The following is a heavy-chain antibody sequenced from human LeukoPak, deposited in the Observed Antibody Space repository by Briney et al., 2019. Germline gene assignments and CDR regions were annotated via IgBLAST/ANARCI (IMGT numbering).Heavy chain of an antibody. Sequence: GGSLRLSCAASGFTFSSYAMSWVRQAPGKGLEWVSAISGSGGSTYYADSVKGRFTISRDNSKNTLYLQMNSLRAEDTAVYYCAKRKVAVVGNWYFDYWGQGTLVTVSS. CDR3: AKRKVAVVGNWYFDY. CDR2: ISGSGGST. CDR1: GFTFSSYA. D-gene: IGHD6-19*01. J-gene: IGHJ4*02. V-gene: IGHV3-23*01.